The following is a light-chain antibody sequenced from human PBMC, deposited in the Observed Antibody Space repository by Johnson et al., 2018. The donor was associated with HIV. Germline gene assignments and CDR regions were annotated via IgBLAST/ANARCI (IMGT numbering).Light chain of an antibody. CDR3: GTWDSSRCAHYV. Sequence: QSVLTQPPSVSAAPGQKVTISCSGSSSNIGNNYVSWYQQLPGTAPKLLIYEKNKRPSGIPDRFSASTSGTSATLDIPVLQTGDEADYYCGTWDSSRCAHYVVGTGTKVTVL. CDR1: SSNIGNNY. J-gene: IGLJ1*01. V-gene: IGLV1-51*01. CDR2: EKN.